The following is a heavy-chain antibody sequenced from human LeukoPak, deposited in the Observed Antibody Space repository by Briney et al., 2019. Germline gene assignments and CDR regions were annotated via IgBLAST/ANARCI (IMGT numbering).Heavy chain of an antibody. CDR1: GFTFSSYA. CDR3: AKRDSSSWYSLYFDY. D-gene: IGHD6-13*01. J-gene: IGHJ4*02. CDR2: ISRSGGST. Sequence: GGSLRLSCAASGFTFSSYAMSWVRQAPGKGLEWVSAISRSGGSTYYADSVKGRFTISRDNSKNTLYLQMNSLRAEDTAVYSCAKRDSSSWYSLYFDYWGKGTLVTVSS. V-gene: IGHV3-23*01.